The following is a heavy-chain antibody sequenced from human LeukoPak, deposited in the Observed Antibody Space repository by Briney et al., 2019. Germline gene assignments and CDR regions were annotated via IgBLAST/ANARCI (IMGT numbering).Heavy chain of an antibody. CDR3: ARRTFPNDAFDV. Sequence: GRSLRLSCAASGFTFSTFSMNWVRQTPGKGLEWVSAMRGSGSDIYYADSGKGRFTISRDNPKRSLYLQMNSLRAEDTAVYYCARRTFPNDAFDVWGQGTVVTVSS. D-gene: IGHD1-7*01. V-gene: IGHV3-21*01. J-gene: IGHJ3*01. CDR1: GFTFSTFS. CDR2: MRGSGSDI.